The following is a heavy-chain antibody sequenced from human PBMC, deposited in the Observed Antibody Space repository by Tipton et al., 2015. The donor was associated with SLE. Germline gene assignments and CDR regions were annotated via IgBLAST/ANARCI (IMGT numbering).Heavy chain of an antibody. CDR2: INHSGST. D-gene: IGHD7-27*01. J-gene: IGHJ3*02. CDR3: ARANWGSRSVLGAFDI. Sequence: LRLSCGVYGGSFSGYYWSWIRQPPGKGLEWIGEINHSGSTNYNPSLKSRVTISVDTSKNQFSLKLTSVTAADTAVYYCARANWGSRSVLGAFDIWGQGTMVTVSS. CDR1: GGSFSGYY. V-gene: IGHV4-34*01.